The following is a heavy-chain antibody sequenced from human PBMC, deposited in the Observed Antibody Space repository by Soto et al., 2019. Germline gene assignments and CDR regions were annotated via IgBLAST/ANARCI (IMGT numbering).Heavy chain of an antibody. CDR3: AKDYELLPYYYYYYGMDV. J-gene: IGHJ6*02. V-gene: IGHV3-30*18. CDR1: GFTFSSYG. D-gene: IGHD1-7*01. Sequence: QVQLVESGGGVVQPGRSLRLSCAASGFTFSSYGMHWVRQAPGKGLEWVAVISYDGSNKYYADSVKGRFTISRDNSKNTLYLKMNSLRAEDTAVYYCAKDYELLPYYYYYYGMDVWGQGTTVTVSS. CDR2: ISYDGSNK.